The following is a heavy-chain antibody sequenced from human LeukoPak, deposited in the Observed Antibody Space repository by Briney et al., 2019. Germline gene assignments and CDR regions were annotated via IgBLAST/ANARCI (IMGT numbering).Heavy chain of an antibody. CDR1: AFTFRSYG. J-gene: IGHJ5*02. D-gene: IGHD5-18*01. CDR3: ARDRGVDTATVNCFDP. Sequence: GGSLRLSCAASAFTFRSYGMSWVGQAPGKGLEWVAASSGSGGGTYYADSVTGRFTISRDNAKNSLYLQMNSLRAEDTALYYCARDRGVDTATVNCFDPWGQEAMVTVSS. CDR2: SSGSGGGT. V-gene: IGHV3-23*01.